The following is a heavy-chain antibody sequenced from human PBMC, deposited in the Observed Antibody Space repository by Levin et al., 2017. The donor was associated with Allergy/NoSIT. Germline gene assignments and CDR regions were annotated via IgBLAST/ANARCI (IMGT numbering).Heavy chain of an antibody. J-gene: IGHJ1*01. CDR2: IIPILGIA. D-gene: IGHD2-21*02. Sequence: ASVKVSCKASGGTFSSYAISWVRQAPGQGLEWMGRIIPILGIANYAQKFQGRVTITADKSTSTAYMELSSLRSEDTAVYYCAGDLVRLLFWVYFQHWGQGTLVTVSS. CDR3: AGDLVRLLFWVYFQH. CDR1: GGTFSSYA. V-gene: IGHV1-69*04.